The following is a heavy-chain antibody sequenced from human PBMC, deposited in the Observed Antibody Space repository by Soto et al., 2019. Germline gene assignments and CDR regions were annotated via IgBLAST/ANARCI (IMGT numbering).Heavy chain of an antibody. CDR2: IDNTGTT. D-gene: IGHD4-17*01. CDR1: GGSISGSY. CDR3: AREDYGPFHNCFDP. V-gene: IGHV4-59*01. J-gene: IGHJ5*02. Sequence: QMQLRESGPGLVKPSGTLSLTCTVSGGSISGSYWNWIRRPPGKVLEWIGYIDNTGTTNYNPSLKSRLTMSLDTSKNQISLKLSSVTAADTAVYHCAREDYGPFHNCFDPWGQGTLVTVSS.